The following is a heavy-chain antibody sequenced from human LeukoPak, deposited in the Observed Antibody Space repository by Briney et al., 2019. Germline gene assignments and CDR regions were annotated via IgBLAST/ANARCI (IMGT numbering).Heavy chain of an antibody. V-gene: IGHV4-4*07. Sequence: SETLSLTCTVSGGSMSDYYWSWIRQPAGKGLEWIGRVYTTGSTNYISSLASRVTISIDTSKNQFSLKLRSVTAADTAVYFCARGGNWYQAHYHFYQYMGVWGKGTTVTVSS. D-gene: IGHD6-13*01. CDR2: VYTTGST. CDR3: ARGGNWYQAHYHFYQYMGV. CDR1: GGSMSDYY. J-gene: IGHJ6*03.